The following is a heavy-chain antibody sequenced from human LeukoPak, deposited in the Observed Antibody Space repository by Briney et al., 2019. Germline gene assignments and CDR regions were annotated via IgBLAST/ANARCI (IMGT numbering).Heavy chain of an antibody. Sequence: SETLSLTCTVSGGSISSSSYYWGWIRQPPGKGLEWIGSIYYSGSTYYNPSLKSRVTISVDTSKNQFSLNLSSVTAADTAVYYCARRPFNSYGFTLSDWGQGTLVTVSS. CDR2: IYYSGST. CDR1: GGSISSSSYY. V-gene: IGHV4-39*01. D-gene: IGHD5-18*01. J-gene: IGHJ4*02. CDR3: ARRPFNSYGFTLSD.